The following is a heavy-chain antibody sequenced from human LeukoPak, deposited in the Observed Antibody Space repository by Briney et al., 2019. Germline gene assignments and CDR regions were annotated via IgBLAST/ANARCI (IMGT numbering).Heavy chain of an antibody. J-gene: IGHJ4*02. CDR3: AREADCTNGVCAVDY. D-gene: IGHD2-8*01. CDR1: GGSISSGGYS. V-gene: IGHV4-31*03. Sequence: SETLSLTCTVSGGSISSGGYSWNWFRQHPGKGLEWIGYIYYSGSTFYNPSLKSRVSISVDTSKNQFSLKLTSVTAADTAVYYCAREADCTNGVCAVDYWGQGTLVTVSS. CDR2: IYYSGST.